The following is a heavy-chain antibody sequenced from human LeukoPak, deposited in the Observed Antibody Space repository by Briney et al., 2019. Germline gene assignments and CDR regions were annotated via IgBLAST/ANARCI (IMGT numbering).Heavy chain of an antibody. CDR1: GYTFTSYG. V-gene: IGHV1-18*01. CDR2: IRVYNGNT. CDR3: ARDSRYCYDSSVPFGY. D-gene: IGHD3-22*01. Sequence: ASEKVSCKASGYTFTSYGISWVRQAPAQGLEWMGWIRVYNGNTNYAHKLQGRVTMTTDTSTSTAYIELRSLRSDDTAVYYCARDSRYCYDSSVPFGYWGQGTLVTVSS. J-gene: IGHJ4*02.